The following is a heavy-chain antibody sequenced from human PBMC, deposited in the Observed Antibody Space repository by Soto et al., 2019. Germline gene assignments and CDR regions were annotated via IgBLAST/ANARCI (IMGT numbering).Heavy chain of an antibody. CDR3: ARDSPGYCSGGSCYFGLFFDY. V-gene: IGHV3-48*03. CDR1: GFTFSSYE. D-gene: IGHD2-15*01. CDR2: ISSSGSTI. J-gene: IGHJ4*02. Sequence: PGGSLRLSCAASGFTFSSYEMNWVRQAPGKGLEWVSYISSSGSTIYYADSVKGRFTISRDNAKNSPYLQMNSLRAEDTAVYYCARDSPGYCSGGSCYFGLFFDYWGQGTLVTVSS.